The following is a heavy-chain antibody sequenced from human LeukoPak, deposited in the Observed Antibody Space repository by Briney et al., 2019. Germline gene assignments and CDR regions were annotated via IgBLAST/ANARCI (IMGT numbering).Heavy chain of an antibody. CDR1: GFTFSSYA. CDR3: AKEPFSLALDASEI. J-gene: IGHJ3*02. V-gene: IGHV3-23*01. CDR2: ISGSGGST. Sequence: GGSLRLSCAASGFTFSSYAMSWVRQAPGKGLEWVSAISGSGGSTYYADSVKGRFTISGDNSKNTLYLQMNSLRAYNTVVYYCAKEPFSLALDASEIWGQGTMVTVSS.